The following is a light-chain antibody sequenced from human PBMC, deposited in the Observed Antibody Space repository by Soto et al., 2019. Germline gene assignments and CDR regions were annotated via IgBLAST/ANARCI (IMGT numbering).Light chain of an antibody. CDR1: QSVSSS. J-gene: IGKJ1*01. CDR2: GAS. Sequence: EIVMTQSPATLSVSPGERATLSCRASQSVSSSLAWYQQKPGQALRLLIYGASTRATGIPARFSGSGSETEFTLTISSLQSEDFAVYYCQQYNNWWTFGQGTKGEIK. CDR3: QQYNNWWT. V-gene: IGKV3-15*01.